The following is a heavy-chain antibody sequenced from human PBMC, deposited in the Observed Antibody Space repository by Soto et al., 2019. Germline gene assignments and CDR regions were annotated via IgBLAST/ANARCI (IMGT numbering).Heavy chain of an antibody. D-gene: IGHD2-2*01. CDR1: GFTFSNAW. CDR2: IKSKTDGGTT. J-gene: IGHJ6*02. Sequence: GGSLRLSCAASGFTFSNAWMSWVRQAPGKGLEWVGRIKSKTDGGTTDYAAPVKGRFTISRDDSKNTLYLQMNSLKTEDTAVYYCTTSLPYCSSTSCFTNYYYGMDVWGQGTTVTVSS. CDR3: TTSLPYCSSTSCFTNYYYGMDV. V-gene: IGHV3-15*01.